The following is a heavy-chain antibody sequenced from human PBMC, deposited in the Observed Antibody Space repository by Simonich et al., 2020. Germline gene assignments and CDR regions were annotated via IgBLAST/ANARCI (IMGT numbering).Heavy chain of an antibody. CDR1: GGSFNGYY. D-gene: IGHD1-1*01. V-gene: IGHV4-34*01. CDR2: INHSGST. Sequence: QVQLQQWGAGLLKPSETLSLTCAGNGGSFNGYYWSLILQPPGRGLEWIGEINHSGSTNYNPSLKSRVTISVDTSKNQFSLKLSSVTAADTAVYYCARHLQLGPFDYWGQGTLVTVSS. J-gene: IGHJ4*02. CDR3: ARHLQLGPFDY.